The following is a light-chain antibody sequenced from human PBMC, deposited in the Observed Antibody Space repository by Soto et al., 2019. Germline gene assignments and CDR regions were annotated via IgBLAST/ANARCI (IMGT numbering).Light chain of an antibody. V-gene: IGKV3-15*01. CDR1: QSVSSN. J-gene: IGKJ2*01. CDR2: GAS. Sequence: EIVMTQSPATLSVSPGEKATLSCRASQSVSSNLAWYQQKPGQAPRLLIWGASTRATDIPARFSGRGSGTDFTLTISSLQSEDSAVYYCQQRNDWPHTFGQGTKLEIK. CDR3: QQRNDWPHT.